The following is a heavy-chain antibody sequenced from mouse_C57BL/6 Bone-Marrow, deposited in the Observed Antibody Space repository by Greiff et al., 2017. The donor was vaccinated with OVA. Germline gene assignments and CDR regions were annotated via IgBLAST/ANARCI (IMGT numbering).Heavy chain of an antibody. CDR3: TRDRVMVRDWYFDV. Sequence: EVMLVESGEGLVKPGGSLKLSCAASGFTFSSYAMSWVRQTPEKRLEWVAYISSGGDYIYYADTVKGRFTISRDNARNTLYLQMSSLKSEDTAMYYCTRDRVMVRDWYFDVWGTGTTVTVSS. J-gene: IGHJ1*03. CDR2: ISSGGDYI. D-gene: IGHD2-1*01. V-gene: IGHV5-9-1*02. CDR1: GFTFSSYA.